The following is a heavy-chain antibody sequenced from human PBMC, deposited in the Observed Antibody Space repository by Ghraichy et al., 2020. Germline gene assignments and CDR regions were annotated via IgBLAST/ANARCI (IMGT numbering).Heavy chain of an antibody. CDR2: TFHSGNT. J-gene: IGHJ6*02. V-gene: IGHV4-31*03. CDR3: AKDHSSTPGKMDV. CDR1: GGAISSGGYY. Sequence: SETLSLTCTVSGGAISSGGYYWSWIRQRPGKGLEWIGYTFHSGNTYYNPSLRSRVTISADTSKNQSSLRVSSVTAADTAVHYCAKDHSSTPGKMDVWGQGTTVTVSS. D-gene: IGHD6-19*01.